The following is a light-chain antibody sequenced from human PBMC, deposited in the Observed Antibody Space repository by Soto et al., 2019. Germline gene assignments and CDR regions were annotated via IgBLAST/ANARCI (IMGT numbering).Light chain of an antibody. J-gene: IGKJ5*01. Sequence: ELVITQSPATQSESPGERATLFCRASENIYTNLAWYKQKPGQAPRLLFYGASTRATGLPARFSSTGSGTEFTLTINILHAEDSAVYDYQQDYNCPRTSGQGTR. CDR3: QQDYNCPRT. CDR1: ENIYTN. V-gene: IGKV3-15*01. CDR2: GAS.